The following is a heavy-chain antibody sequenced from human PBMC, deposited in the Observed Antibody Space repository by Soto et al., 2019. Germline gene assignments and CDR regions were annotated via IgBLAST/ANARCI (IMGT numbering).Heavy chain of an antibody. CDR3: TTGVGYNWNADDPFDV. CDR2: ISYDGSNK. Sequence: PGGSLRLSCAASGFTFSSYGMHWVRQAPGKGLEWVAVISYDGSNKYYADSVKGRFTITRDNSKNTLYLQMSSLKTEDTGVYYCTTGVGYNWNADDPFDVWGQGTMVTVS. J-gene: IGHJ3*01. CDR1: GFTFSSYG. D-gene: IGHD1-1*01. V-gene: IGHV3-30*03.